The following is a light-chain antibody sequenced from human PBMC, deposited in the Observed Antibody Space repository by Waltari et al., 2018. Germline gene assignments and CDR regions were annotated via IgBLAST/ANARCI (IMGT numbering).Light chain of an antibody. CDR1: QSVSSSY. V-gene: IGKV3-20*01. Sequence: EIVLTQSRGTLSLSPGERATLSCRASQSVSSSYLAWYQQKPGQAPRLLIYGASSRATGIPDRFSGSGSGTDFTLTISRLEPEDFAVYYCQQYGSWTFGQGTKVEIK. CDR2: GAS. CDR3: QQYGSWT. J-gene: IGKJ1*01.